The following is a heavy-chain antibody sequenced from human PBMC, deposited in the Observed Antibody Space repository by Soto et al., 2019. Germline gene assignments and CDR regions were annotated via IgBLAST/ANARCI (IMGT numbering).Heavy chain of an antibody. D-gene: IGHD3-3*01. J-gene: IGHJ6*03. CDR2: IYYSGST. Sequence: SETLSLTCTVSGGSISSYYWSWIRQPPGKGLEWIGYIYYSGSTNYNPSLKSRVTISVDTSKNQFSLKLSSVTAADTAVYYCARAGYDFWSGYTYYYYYMDVWGKGTTVTVS. CDR1: GGSISSYY. CDR3: ARAGYDFWSGYTYYYYYMDV. V-gene: IGHV4-59*01.